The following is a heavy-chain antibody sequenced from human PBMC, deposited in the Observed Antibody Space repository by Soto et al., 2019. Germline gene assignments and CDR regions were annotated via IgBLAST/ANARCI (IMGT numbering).Heavy chain of an antibody. D-gene: IGHD1-1*01. Sequence: GGSLRLSCAASGFTISSNAMYWVRLAPGKGLEWVSGISERGDTTHYADSVKGRSTISRDTSKNTLYLQLNTLRADDTAVYYCAKDKPGTTSFDYWGQGTLVTVSS. CDR1: GFTISSNA. J-gene: IGHJ4*02. V-gene: IGHV3-23*01. CDR2: ISERGDTT. CDR3: AKDKPGTTSFDY.